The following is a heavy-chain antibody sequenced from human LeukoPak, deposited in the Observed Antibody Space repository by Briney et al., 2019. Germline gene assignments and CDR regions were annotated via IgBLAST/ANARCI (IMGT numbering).Heavy chain of an antibody. CDR1: GSTFSSY. D-gene: IGHD3-9*01. CDR3: ARGQSRYFDWYLGFFDY. J-gene: IGHJ4*02. V-gene: IGHV3-21*01. CDR2: ISSTSSYI. Sequence: GGSLRLSCAASGSTFSSYMNWVRQAPGKGLEWASSISSTSSYIYYADSVKGRFTISRDNAKNSLYLQMNSLRADDTAVYYCARGQSRYFDWYLGFFDYWGQGTLVTVSS.